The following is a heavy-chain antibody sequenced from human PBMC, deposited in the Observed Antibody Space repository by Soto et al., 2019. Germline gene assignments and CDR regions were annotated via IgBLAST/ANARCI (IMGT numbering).Heavy chain of an antibody. CDR3: ARRKERSGPNYFDS. V-gene: IGHV4-39*07. D-gene: IGHD6-25*01. Sequence: SDTLSLTCNVSGVSISSTSDNWGWIRQPPGKGLEWIGTLDYSGTAHYNPSLKSRINISADPSKNQVSINTAYMELSSLRSNDTAVYFCARRKERSGPNYFDSWGQGTLVTVSS. J-gene: IGHJ4*02. CDR2: LDYSGTA. CDR1: GVSISSTSDN.